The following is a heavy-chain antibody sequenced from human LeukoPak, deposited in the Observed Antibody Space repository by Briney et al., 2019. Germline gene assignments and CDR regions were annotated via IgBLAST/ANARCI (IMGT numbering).Heavy chain of an antibody. D-gene: IGHD6-13*01. Sequence: PSETLSLTCTVSGGSISSSSYYWGWIRQPPGKGLEWIGSIYYSGSTYYNPSLKSRVTISVDTSKNQFSLKLSSVTAADTAVYYCARVGHSSSWGPSYYFDYWGQGTLVTVSS. CDR1: GGSISSSSYY. V-gene: IGHV4-39*07. J-gene: IGHJ4*02. CDR2: IYYSGST. CDR3: ARVGHSSSWGPSYYFDY.